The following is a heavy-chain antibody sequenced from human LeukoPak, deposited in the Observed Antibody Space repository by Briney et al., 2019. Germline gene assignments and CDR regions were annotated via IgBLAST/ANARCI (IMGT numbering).Heavy chain of an antibody. J-gene: IGHJ3*02. CDR1: GGSISSYY. D-gene: IGHD3-10*01. Sequence: PSETLSLTCTVSGGSISSYYWGWIRQPPGKGLEWIGYIYYSGSTNYNPSLKSRVTISVDTSKNQFSLKLSSVTAADTAVYYCARRRGDYGSGELNIWGQGTMVTVSS. V-gene: IGHV4-59*08. CDR2: IYYSGST. CDR3: ARRRGDYGSGELNI.